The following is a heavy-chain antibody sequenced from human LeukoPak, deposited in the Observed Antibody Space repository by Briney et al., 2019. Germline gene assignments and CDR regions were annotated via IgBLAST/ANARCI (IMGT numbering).Heavy chain of an antibody. CDR1: GGSISNYY. J-gene: IGHJ4*02. D-gene: IGHD3-22*01. Sequence: SETLSLTCTVSGGSISNYYWSWIRQPPGKGLEWIGEINHSGSTNYNPSLKSRVTISVDTSKNQFSLKLSSVTAADTAVYYCARPRYYYDSSGYYLYYFDYWGQGTLVTVSS. V-gene: IGHV4-34*01. CDR3: ARPRYYYDSSGYYLYYFDY. CDR2: INHSGST.